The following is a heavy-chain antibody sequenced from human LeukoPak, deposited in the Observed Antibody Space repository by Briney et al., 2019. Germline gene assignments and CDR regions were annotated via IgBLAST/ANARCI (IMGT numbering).Heavy chain of an antibody. V-gene: IGHV4-59*01. D-gene: IGHD1-26*01. CDR2: IYHSGST. CDR3: ARGGSYLKDAFDV. J-gene: IGHJ3*01. Sequence: SETLSLTCTVSGGSISSYYWSWIRQPPGKGLEWIGCIYHSGSTNYTPSLKSRATISVDTSKNQSSLKMSSVTATDTAVYYCARGGSYLKDAFDVWGQGTMVTVSS. CDR1: GGSISSYY.